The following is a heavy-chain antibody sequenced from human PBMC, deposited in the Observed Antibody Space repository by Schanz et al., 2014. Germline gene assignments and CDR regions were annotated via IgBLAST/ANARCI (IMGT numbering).Heavy chain of an antibody. CDR3: AKQIHYDILTVTRN. Sequence: QEQLVESGGGLVKPGGSLRLSCAASGFTFSSYAMHWVRQAPGKGLEWVALISNDGSIKYYADSVEGRFTISRDNSRNTLYLQMNSLRAEDTAVYYCAKQIHYDILTVTRNWGQGTLVNDSS. V-gene: IGHV3-30-3*02. D-gene: IGHD3-9*01. J-gene: IGHJ4*02. CDR1: GFTFSSYA. CDR2: ISNDGSIK.